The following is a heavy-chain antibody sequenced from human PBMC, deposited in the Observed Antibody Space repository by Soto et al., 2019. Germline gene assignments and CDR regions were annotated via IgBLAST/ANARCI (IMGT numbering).Heavy chain of an antibody. Sequence: GASVKVSCKASGDMFDTYTITWMRQAPGRGLEWVGGIIPRSAKSNYAQKFQGRVTMTRDTSTSTVYMELSSLRSEDTAVYYCARDQAYTYIGRDYWWFDPWGQGTLVTVYS. V-gene: IGHV1-46*02. D-gene: IGHD1-26*01. CDR2: IIPRSAKS. J-gene: IGHJ5*02. CDR3: ARDQAYTYIGRDYWWFDP. CDR1: GDMFDTYT.